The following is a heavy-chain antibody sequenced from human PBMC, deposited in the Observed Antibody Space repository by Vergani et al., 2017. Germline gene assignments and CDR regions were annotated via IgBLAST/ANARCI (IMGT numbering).Heavy chain of an antibody. CDR2: LTGGGGST. V-gene: IGHV3-23*01. CDR3: VKDAGCYENFFDS. Sequence: EVQLLESGGRLKQPGGSVRLSCAASGFTFSTYAMHWVRPAPGKGLEWVSALTGGGGSTYYADSFKGRFIISRDNSRDTLYLQMNSLRPEDTATYYCVKDAGCYENFFDSWGQGTLVTVSS. J-gene: IGHJ4*02. CDR1: GFTFSTYA. D-gene: IGHD1-26*01.